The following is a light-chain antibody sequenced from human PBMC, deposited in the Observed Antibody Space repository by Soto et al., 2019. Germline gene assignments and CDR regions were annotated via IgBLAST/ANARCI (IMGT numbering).Light chain of an antibody. CDR3: RQSYSTPPT. J-gene: IGKJ4*01. V-gene: IGKV1-39*01. Sequence: DIQMTQSPSSLSASVGDRVTITCRASQSISSYLNWYQQKPGKAPKVLIYVASSLQSGVQSRFSGSGSGTDFPLTISSLQPEDFGTYYCRQSYSTPPTFGGGTKVDIK. CDR1: QSISSY. CDR2: VAS.